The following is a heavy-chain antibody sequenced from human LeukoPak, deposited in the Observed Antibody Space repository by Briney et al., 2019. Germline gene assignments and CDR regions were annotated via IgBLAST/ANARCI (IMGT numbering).Heavy chain of an antibody. CDR1: DGSISDYY. CDR3: ARVSSGSYYFDS. Sequence: SETLSLSCAVPDGSISDYYWSCIRQPPGKGLEWIGYIYYSGSTIYNPSLKSRLTISLDTSKNQFSLKVTSVTAADTAVYYCARVSSGSYYFDSWGQGTLVTVSS. V-gene: IGHV4-59*12. D-gene: IGHD1-26*01. J-gene: IGHJ4*02. CDR2: IYYSGST.